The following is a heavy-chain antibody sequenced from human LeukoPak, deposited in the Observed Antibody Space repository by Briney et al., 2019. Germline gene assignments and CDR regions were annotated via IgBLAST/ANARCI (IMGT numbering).Heavy chain of an antibody. Sequence: GGSLRLSCAASGFTFSSYTMNWVRQAPGKGLEWVSYISSGSSTIYYADSVKGRFTISRDNAKNSLYLQMNSLRAEDTAVYYCARGIGYCTGGSCYFDYWGQGTLVTVSS. CDR1: GFTFSSYT. J-gene: IGHJ4*02. D-gene: IGHD2-15*01. V-gene: IGHV3-48*04. CDR2: ISSGSSTI. CDR3: ARGIGYCTGGSCYFDY.